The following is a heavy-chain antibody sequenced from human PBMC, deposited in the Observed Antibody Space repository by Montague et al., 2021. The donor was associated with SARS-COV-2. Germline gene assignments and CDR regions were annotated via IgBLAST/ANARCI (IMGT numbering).Heavy chain of an antibody. J-gene: IGHJ3*02. CDR3: ARGGATYYYDTSGYVNAFDT. CDR1: GDSISTYN. Sequence: SETLSLTCTVSGDSISTYNWCWIRQPPGKGLEWIGYIYYNGYTNYNHSLKSRVTISVDTSKNQFSLRLSSVTAAATAVYFCARGGATYYYDTSGYVNAFDTWGQGTMVTVSS. CDR2: IYYNGYT. D-gene: IGHD3-22*01. V-gene: IGHV4-59*01.